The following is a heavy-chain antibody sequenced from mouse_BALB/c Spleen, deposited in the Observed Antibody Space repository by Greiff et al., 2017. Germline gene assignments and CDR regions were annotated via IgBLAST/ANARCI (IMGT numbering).Heavy chain of an antibody. V-gene: IGHV2-2*02. D-gene: IGHD1-1*01. CDR3: AREYYGYYYAMDY. CDR2: IWSGGST. Sequence: VQGVESGPGLVQPSQSLSITCTVSGFSLTSYGVHWVRQSPGKGLEWLGVIWSGGSTDYNAAFISRLSISKDNSKSQVFFKMNSLQANDTAIYYCAREYYGYYYAMDYWGQGTSVTVSS. J-gene: IGHJ4*01. CDR1: GFSLTSYG.